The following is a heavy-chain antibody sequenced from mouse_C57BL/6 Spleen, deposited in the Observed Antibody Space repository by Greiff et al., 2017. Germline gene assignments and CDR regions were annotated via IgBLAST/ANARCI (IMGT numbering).Heavy chain of an antibody. CDR3: ARDGITTVVARDWYFYV. CDR1: GFTFRRYA. J-gene: IGHJ1*03. D-gene: IGHD1-1*01. Sequence: DVMLVESGGGLVKPGGSLKLSCAASGFTFRRYAMSWVRPPQDKRLAWVAPISDGGSYPSSPDTVKGRFTISRDNAKNNLYLQLGHLKSEDTAMYYCARDGITTVVARDWYFYVWGTGTTVTGSS. V-gene: IGHV5-4*01. CDR2: ISDGGSYP.